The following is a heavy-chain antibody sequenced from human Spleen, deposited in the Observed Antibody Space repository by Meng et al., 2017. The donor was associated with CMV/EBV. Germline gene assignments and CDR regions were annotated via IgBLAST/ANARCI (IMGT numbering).Heavy chain of an antibody. J-gene: IGHJ4*02. D-gene: IGHD4-23*01. CDR2: IYSGGSST. V-gene: IGHV3-23*03. CDR1: GFTFSTYA. CDR3: ARTMVVTRVFDY. Sequence: GESLKISCVASGFTFSTYAMSWVRQAPGKGLKWVSVIYSGGSSTYYADSVKGRFTISRDNSKNTLFLQISSLRAEDTAVYYCARTMVVTRVFDYWGQATLVTVSS.